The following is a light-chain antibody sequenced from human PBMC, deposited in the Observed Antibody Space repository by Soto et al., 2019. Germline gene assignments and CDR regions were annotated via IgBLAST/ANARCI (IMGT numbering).Light chain of an antibody. CDR3: QHNYGTPTWT. V-gene: IGKV1-39*01. CDR2: AAS. CDR1: QSISSY. J-gene: IGKJ1*01. Sequence: DIQMTQSPSSLSASVGDRVTITCRASQSISSYLNWYQQKPGKAPKLLIYAASSLQSGVPSRFSGSGSGTDFTLTISSLQPEDFATYYCQHNYGTPTWTFGQGTKVEIK.